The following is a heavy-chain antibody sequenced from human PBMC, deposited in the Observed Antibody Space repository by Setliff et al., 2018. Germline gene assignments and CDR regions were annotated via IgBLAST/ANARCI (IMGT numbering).Heavy chain of an antibody. D-gene: IGHD6-6*01. CDR3: ARVAQYSSSSFYYYYYGMDV. CDR1: GGSISSGSYY. V-gene: IGHV4-61*02. J-gene: IGHJ6*02. CDR2: IYTSGST. Sequence: SETLSLTCTVSGGSISSGSYYWSWIRQPAGKGLEWIGRIYTSGSTYYNPSLKSRVTISVDTSKNQFSLKLSSVTAADTAVYYCARVAQYSSSSFYYYYYGMDVWGQGTTVTVSS.